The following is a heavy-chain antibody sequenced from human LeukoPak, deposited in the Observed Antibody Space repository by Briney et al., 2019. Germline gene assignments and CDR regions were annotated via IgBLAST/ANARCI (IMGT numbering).Heavy chain of an antibody. Sequence: GGSLRLSCAASGFTFSDYWMHWVRQAPGKGLEWVSVVYSGGGTYYADSVKGRFTTSRDNSQNTLYLQMNSLRVEDTAVYYCARGVGQDAFDIWGQGTMVTVSS. CDR2: VYSGGGT. CDR3: ARGVGQDAFDI. CDR1: GFTFSDYW. V-gene: IGHV3-53*01. D-gene: IGHD1-26*01. J-gene: IGHJ3*02.